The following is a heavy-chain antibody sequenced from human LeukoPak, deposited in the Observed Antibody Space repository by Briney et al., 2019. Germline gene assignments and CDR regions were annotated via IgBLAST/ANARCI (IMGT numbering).Heavy chain of an antibody. CDR1: GGSFSGYY. V-gene: IGHV4-34*01. J-gene: IGHJ4*02. CDR3: ARDPYYYGSGSTFDY. CDR2: INHSGST. D-gene: IGHD3-10*01. Sequence: SETLSLTCAVYGGSFSGYYWSWIRQPPGKGLEWIGEINHSGSTNYNPSLKSRVTISVDTSKNEFSLKLSAVTAADTAVYYCARDPYYYGSGSTFDYWGQGTLVTVSS.